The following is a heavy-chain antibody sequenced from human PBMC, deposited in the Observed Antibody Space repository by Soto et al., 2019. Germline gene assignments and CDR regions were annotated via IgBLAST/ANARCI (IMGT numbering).Heavy chain of an antibody. V-gene: IGHV3-15*01. J-gene: IGHJ6*02. Sequence: GGSLRLSCAASGFTFSNAWMSWVRQAPGKGLEWVGRIKSKTDGGTTDYAAPVKGRFTISRDDSKNTLYLQMNSLKTEDTAVYYCTTDLPADYYDSPVYYYGMDVWGQGTTVTVSS. CDR1: GFTFSNAW. CDR2: IKSKTDGGTT. CDR3: TTDLPADYYDSPVYYYGMDV. D-gene: IGHD3-22*01.